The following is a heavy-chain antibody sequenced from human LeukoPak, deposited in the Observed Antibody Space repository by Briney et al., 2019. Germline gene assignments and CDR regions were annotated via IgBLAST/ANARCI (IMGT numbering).Heavy chain of an antibody. CDR2: IRYDGSNK. CDR1: GFTFSSYG. D-gene: IGHD4-23*01. J-gene: IGHJ6*03. V-gene: IGHV3-30*02. CDR3: AKGLGTTVVRGGDYYMDV. Sequence: GGSLRLSCAASGFTFSSYGMHWVRPAPGKGLEWVAFIRYDGSNKYYADSVKGRFTISRDNSKNTLYLQMNSLRAEDTAVYYCAKGLGTTVVRGGDYYMDVWGKGTTVTVSS.